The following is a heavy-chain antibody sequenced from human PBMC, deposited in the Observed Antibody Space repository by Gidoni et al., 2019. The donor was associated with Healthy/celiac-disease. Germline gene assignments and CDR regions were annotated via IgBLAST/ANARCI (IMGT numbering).Heavy chain of an antibody. CDR1: GFTFSGSA. Sequence: EVQLVESGGGLVQPGGSLKLSCAASGFTFSGSAMHGVRQASGKGLEWVGRIRSKANSYATAYAASVKGRFTISRDDSKNTAYLQMNSLKTEDTAVYYCTRFYLDTAMVIFWFDPWGQGTLVTVSS. CDR2: IRSKANSYAT. V-gene: IGHV3-73*02. CDR3: TRFYLDTAMVIFWFDP. J-gene: IGHJ5*02. D-gene: IGHD5-18*01.